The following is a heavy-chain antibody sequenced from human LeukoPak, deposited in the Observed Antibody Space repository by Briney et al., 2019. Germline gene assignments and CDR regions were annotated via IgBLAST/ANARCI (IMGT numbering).Heavy chain of an antibody. V-gene: IGHV3-30*18. CDR1: GFTFSSYG. Sequence: QPGRSLRLSCAASGFTFSSYGMHWVRQAPGKGLEWVAVISYDGSNKYYADSVKGRFTISRDNSKNTLYLQMNSLRAEDTAVYHCAKYGSGSYYISPFDYWGQGTLVTVSS. J-gene: IGHJ4*02. CDR3: AKYGSGSYYISPFDY. CDR2: ISYDGSNK. D-gene: IGHD3-10*01.